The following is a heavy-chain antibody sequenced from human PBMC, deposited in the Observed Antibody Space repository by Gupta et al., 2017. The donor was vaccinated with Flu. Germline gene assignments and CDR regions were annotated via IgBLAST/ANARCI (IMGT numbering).Heavy chain of an antibody. V-gene: IGHV3-7*01. J-gene: IGHJ3*02. Sequence: RQAPGKGLEWVANINQGGSENYYVDSVKGRFTISRDNAINSLFLQMNSLRAEDTAVYYCVSSTGSYAAAFNIWGQGTTVTVSS. CDR2: INQGGSEN. CDR3: VSSTGSYAAAFNI. D-gene: IGHD3-22*01.